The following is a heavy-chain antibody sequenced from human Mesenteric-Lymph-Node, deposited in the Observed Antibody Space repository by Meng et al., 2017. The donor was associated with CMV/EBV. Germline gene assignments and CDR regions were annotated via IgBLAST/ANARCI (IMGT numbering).Heavy chain of an antibody. D-gene: IGHD4-11*01. Sequence: GGSLRLSCKGSGYSFTSYWIGWVRQMPGKGLEWMGIIYPGDSDTRYSPSFQGQVTISVDKSISTAYLQWNNLRTSDSAMYYCARKKSDSNYASYYHGVDVWGQGTTVTVSS. CDR2: IYPGDSDT. J-gene: IGHJ6*02. CDR3: ARKKSDSNYASYYHGVDV. CDR1: GYSFTSYW. V-gene: IGHV5-51*01.